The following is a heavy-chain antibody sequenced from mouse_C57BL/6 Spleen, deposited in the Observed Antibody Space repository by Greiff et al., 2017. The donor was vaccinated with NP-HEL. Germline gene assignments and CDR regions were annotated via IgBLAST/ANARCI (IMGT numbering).Heavy chain of an antibody. CDR3: TRCCNPRYFDV. Sequence: QVQLQQSGAELVRPGASVTLSCKASGYTFTDYEMHWVKQTPVHGLEWIGAIDPETGGTAYNQKFKGKAILTADKSSSTAYMELRSLTSEDSAVYYCTRCCNPRYFDVWGTGTTVTVSS. V-gene: IGHV1-15*01. CDR2: IDPETGGT. CDR1: GYTFTDYE. D-gene: IGHD2-1*01. J-gene: IGHJ1*03.